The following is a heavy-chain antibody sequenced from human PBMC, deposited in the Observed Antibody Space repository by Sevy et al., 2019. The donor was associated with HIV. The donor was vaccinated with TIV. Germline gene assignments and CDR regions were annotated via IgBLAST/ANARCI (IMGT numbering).Heavy chain of an antibody. CDR1: GFTFSDYA. Sequence: GSLKISCTASGFTFSDYAMSWVRQAPGKGLEWVGFIKTKTYGGTTEYAASVKGRFIISRDDSKNIAYLQMNSLKTEDTAVYYCTRDLYGSGWFYFDYWGQGTLVTVSS. J-gene: IGHJ4*02. V-gene: IGHV3-49*04. D-gene: IGHD6-19*01. CDR2: IKTKTYGGTT. CDR3: TRDLYGSGWFYFDY.